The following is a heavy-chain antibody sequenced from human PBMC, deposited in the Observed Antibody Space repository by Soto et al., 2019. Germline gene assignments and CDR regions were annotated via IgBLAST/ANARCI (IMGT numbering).Heavy chain of an antibody. CDR3: ARGDYGDGYYYYGMDV. J-gene: IGHJ6*02. CDR1: GYTFPSYA. V-gene: IGHV1-69*13. D-gene: IGHD4-17*01. Sequence: VASVKGSCKASGYTFPSYAMHWVGQAPGQGLEWMGGIIPIFGTANYAQKFQGRVTITADESTSTAYMELSSLRSEDTAVYYCARGDYGDGYYYYGMDVWGQGTTVTVSS. CDR2: IIPIFGTA.